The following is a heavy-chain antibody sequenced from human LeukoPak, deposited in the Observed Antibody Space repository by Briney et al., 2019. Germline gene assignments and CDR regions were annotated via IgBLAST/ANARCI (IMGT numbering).Heavy chain of an antibody. D-gene: IGHD6-19*01. J-gene: IGHJ3*02. CDR2: IYYSGST. CDR3: ARHKREIAVAGLNAFDI. Sequence: SETLSLTCTVSGGSISSYYWSWIRQPPGKGLEWIGYIYYSGSTNYNPSLKSRVTISVDTSKNQFSLKLSSVTAADTAVYYCARHKREIAVAGLNAFDIWGQGTMVTVSS. V-gene: IGHV4-59*08. CDR1: GGSISSYY.